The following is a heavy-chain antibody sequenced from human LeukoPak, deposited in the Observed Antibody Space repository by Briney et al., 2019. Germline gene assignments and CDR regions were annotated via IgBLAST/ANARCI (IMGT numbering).Heavy chain of an antibody. Sequence: SETLSLTCAVYGGSFSGYYWSWIRQPPGKGLEWIGYIYYSGSTNYNPSLKSRVTISVDTSKNQFSLKLSSVTAADTAVYYCARQETWAGYHYYFDYWGQGTLVTVSS. CDR1: GGSFSGYY. V-gene: IGHV4-59*01. CDR3: ARQETWAGYHYYFDY. J-gene: IGHJ4*02. D-gene: IGHD3/OR15-3a*01. CDR2: IYYSGST.